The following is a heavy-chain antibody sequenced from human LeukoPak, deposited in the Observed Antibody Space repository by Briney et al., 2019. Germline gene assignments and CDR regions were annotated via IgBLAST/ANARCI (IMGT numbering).Heavy chain of an antibody. CDR1: GFTFSYYE. D-gene: IGHD3-10*01. CDR3: ATVKAPMVRGGTSFAD. CDR2: ISSSVTTI. Sequence: GGSLRLSCAASGFTFSYYEMNWVRQAPGKGLEWISYISSSVTTIYYADSVKGRFTISRDNSKNTLYLQIHSLRAEDTAVYYCATVKAPMVRGGTSFADWGQGTLVTVSS. V-gene: IGHV3-48*03. J-gene: IGHJ4*02.